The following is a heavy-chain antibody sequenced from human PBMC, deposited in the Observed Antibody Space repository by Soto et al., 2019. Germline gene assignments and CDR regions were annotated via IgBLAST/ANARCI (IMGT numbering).Heavy chain of an antibody. CDR2: ISGSGTST. V-gene: IGHV3-23*01. J-gene: IGHJ4*02. D-gene: IGHD2-21*01. CDR1: GFTFSSYA. Sequence: PGGSLRLSCAASGFTFSSYALTWVRQAPGKGLEWVAEISGSGTSTYYAPSVKGRFIISSDSSKNTLYLRMYSLRVEDTAMYYCAKSLSALFSLGDFKYWGQGALVTVS. CDR3: AKSLSALFSLGDFKY.